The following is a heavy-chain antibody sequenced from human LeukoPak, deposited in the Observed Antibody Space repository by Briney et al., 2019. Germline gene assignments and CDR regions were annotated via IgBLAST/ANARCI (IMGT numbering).Heavy chain of an antibody. Sequence: SGPTLVNPTQTLTLTCTFSGFSLSTSGVGVGWIRQPPGKALEWLALIYWDDDKRYSPSLKSRLTITKDTSKNQVVLTMTNMDPVDTATYYCAHMTLDYGWGSYRPYYFDYWGQGTLVTVSS. D-gene: IGHD3-16*02. CDR2: IYWDDDK. CDR3: AHMTLDYGWGSYRPYYFDY. V-gene: IGHV2-5*02. J-gene: IGHJ4*02. CDR1: GFSLSTSGVG.